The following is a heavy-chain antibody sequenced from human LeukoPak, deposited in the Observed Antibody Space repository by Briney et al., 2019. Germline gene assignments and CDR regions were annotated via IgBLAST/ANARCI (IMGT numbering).Heavy chain of an antibody. Sequence: SGTLSLTCAVSGDSISSGVWWSWVRQPPGKGLEWIGEVSHDGITNYNLSLKSRVTMSADKPKNQLSLKLNSVTAADTAVYYCARGRSNYYGMDVWGQGTTVTASS. CDR2: VSHDGIT. CDR1: GDSISSGVW. CDR3: ARGRSNYYGMDV. V-gene: IGHV4-4*02. D-gene: IGHD1-26*01. J-gene: IGHJ6*02.